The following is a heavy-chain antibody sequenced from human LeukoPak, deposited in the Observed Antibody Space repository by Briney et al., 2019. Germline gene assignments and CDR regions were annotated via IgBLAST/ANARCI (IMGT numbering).Heavy chain of an antibody. D-gene: IGHD2-15*01. CDR2: IYYGGGT. CDR3: ARDLVAFDY. Sequence: SETLSLTCTVSGGSVSSSHYWDWIRQPPGKGLEWIGSIYYGGGTYYNASLRSRVTTSVDTSKNQFSLKLSSVTAADTAVYYCARDLVAFDYWGQGALVIVSS. J-gene: IGHJ4*02. V-gene: IGHV4-39*07. CDR1: GGSVSSSHY.